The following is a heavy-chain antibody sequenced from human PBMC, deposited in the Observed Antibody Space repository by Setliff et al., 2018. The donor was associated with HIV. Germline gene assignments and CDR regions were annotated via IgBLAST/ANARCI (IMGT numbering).Heavy chain of an antibody. CDR1: GFNFENYA. CDR3: TANYEHY. V-gene: IGHV3-49*04. CDR2: IRSNTYGGTT. Sequence: GGSLRLSCTGSGFNFENYAMNWVRQAPGKALEWIAFIRSNTYGGTTEYAASVKGRFTISRDDSKSIAYLQMDSLKAEDTAVYYCTANYEHYWGQGTLVTVS. D-gene: IGHD4-4*01. J-gene: IGHJ4*02.